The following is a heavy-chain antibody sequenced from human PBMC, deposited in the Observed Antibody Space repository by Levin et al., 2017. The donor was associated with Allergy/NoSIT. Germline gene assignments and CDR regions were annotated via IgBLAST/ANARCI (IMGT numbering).Heavy chain of an antibody. CDR3: AMDRVVTQKGVGAFDI. D-gene: IGHD5-12*01. J-gene: IGHJ3*02. CDR1: GYTFTGYY. CDR2: INPNSGGT. V-gene: IGHV1-2*02. Sequence: ASVKVSCKASGYTFTGYYMHWVRQAPGQGLEWMGWINPNSGGTNYAQKFQGRVTMTRDTSISTAYMELSRLRSDDTAVYYCAMDRVVTQKGVGAFDIWGQGTMVTVSS.